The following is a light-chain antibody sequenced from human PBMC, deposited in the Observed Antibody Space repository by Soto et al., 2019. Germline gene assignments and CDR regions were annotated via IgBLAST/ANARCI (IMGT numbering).Light chain of an antibody. Sequence: EIVLTQSPGTLSLSPGERATLSCRASQSINSRYLAWYQQKPGQAPRLLIYGASSRATGIPDRFSGSGSGTDFTLTISRLEPEDFAVYYCQQFLSSPFFSFCPGTIVDIK. CDR2: GAS. J-gene: IGKJ3*01. V-gene: IGKV3-20*01. CDR1: QSINSRY. CDR3: QQFLSSPFFS.